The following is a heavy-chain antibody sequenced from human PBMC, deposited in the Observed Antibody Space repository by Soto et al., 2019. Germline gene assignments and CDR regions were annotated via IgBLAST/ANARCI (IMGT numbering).Heavy chain of an antibody. CDR3: ARTRALVAYYYYMDV. D-gene: IGHD5-12*01. CDR2: ISAYNGNT. J-gene: IGHJ6*03. Sequence: ASVKVSCKASVYTFTSYGISWVRQAPGQGLEWMGWISAYNGNTNYAQKLQGRVTMTTDTSTSTAYMELRSLRSDDTAVYYCARTRALVAYYYYMDVWGRDHGHRLL. CDR1: VYTFTSYG. V-gene: IGHV1-18*01.